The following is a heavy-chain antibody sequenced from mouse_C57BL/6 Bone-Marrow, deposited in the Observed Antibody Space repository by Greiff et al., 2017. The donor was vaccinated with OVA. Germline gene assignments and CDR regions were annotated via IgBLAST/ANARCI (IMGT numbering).Heavy chain of an antibody. CDR1: GYTFTNYW. CDR3: ARVSSGCAY. CDR2: IYPGGGYT. D-gene: IGHD3-1*01. Sequence: QVQLQQSGAELVRPGTSVKMSCKASGYTFTNYWIGWAKQRPGHGLEWIGDIYPGGGYTNYNEKFKGKATLTADKSSSTAYMQCSSLTSEGSAIYYCARVSSGCAYWGQGTLVTVSA. J-gene: IGHJ3*01. V-gene: IGHV1-63*01.